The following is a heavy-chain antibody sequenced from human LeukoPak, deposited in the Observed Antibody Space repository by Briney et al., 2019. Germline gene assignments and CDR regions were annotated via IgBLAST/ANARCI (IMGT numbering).Heavy chain of an antibody. J-gene: IGHJ4*02. V-gene: IGHV1-69*04. CDR3: ARDSRYSRGVGDFDY. D-gene: IGHD5-18*01. CDR1: GGTFSSYA. CDR2: IIPIFGIA. Sequence: AASVKVSCKASGGTFSSYAISWVRQAPGQGLEWMGRIIPIFGIANYAQKFQGRVTITADKSTSTAYMELSSLRSEDTAVYYCARDSRYSRGVGDFDYWGQGTLVIVSS.